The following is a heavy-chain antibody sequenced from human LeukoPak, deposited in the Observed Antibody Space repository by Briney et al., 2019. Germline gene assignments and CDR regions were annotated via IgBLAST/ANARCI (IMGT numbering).Heavy chain of an antibody. CDR3: ARERSPKCSGGSCYLDC. CDR2: ISSSSTYI. J-gene: IGHJ4*02. CDR1: GFTFSTYT. Sequence: PGGSLRLSCAASGFTFSTYTLSWVRQAPGKGLEWDSSISSSSTYIYYADSVKGRFTISRDNAKSSLYLQMNSLRAEDTAVYYCARERSPKCSGGSCYLDCWGQGTLVTVSS. V-gene: IGHV3-21*01. D-gene: IGHD2-15*01.